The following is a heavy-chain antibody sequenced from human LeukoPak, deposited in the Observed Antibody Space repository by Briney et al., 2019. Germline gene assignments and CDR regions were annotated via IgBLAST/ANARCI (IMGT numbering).Heavy chain of an antibody. CDR1: GYTFTRYY. CDR3: ARDSFVRVDDSSGFYFDHFDY. Sequence: ASVKVSCKTSGYTFTRYYIHWVRQAPGQGLEWMGIINPTGGSTSYPQKLALRFQGRVTMTRDTSTSTVYMELSSLRSGDTAVYYCARDSFVRVDDSSGFYFDHFDYWGQGTLVTVSS. J-gene: IGHJ4*02. D-gene: IGHD3-22*01. CDR2: INPTGGST. V-gene: IGHV1-46*01.